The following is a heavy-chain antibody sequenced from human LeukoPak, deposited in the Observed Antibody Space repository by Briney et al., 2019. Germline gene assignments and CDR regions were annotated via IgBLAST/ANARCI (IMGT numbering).Heavy chain of an antibody. CDR3: ARDMGYSGSWPGYFDY. J-gene: IGHJ4*02. CDR2: IDTSSSTI. Sequence: GGSLRLSCVASGFTFSSYSMSWVRQAPGKGLEWVSYIDTSSSTIYYADSVKGRFTVSRDNAKNSLYLQMKSLRAEDTTVYYCARDMGYSGSWPGYFDYWGQGVLATVSS. CDR1: GFTFSSYS. V-gene: IGHV3-48*04. D-gene: IGHD1-26*01.